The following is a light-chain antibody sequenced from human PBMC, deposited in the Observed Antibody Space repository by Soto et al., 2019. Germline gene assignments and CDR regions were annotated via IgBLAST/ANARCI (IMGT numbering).Light chain of an antibody. J-gene: IGKJ2*01. Sequence: IQMTKSPSTLYASIGDRVTITCRVIQSIRTWLACYQQKPGRAHKLLIYKASTLESGVPSRFSGSGSGTDFTLSISSRHPDEFATYYCQQYKSYSLYPFGQGTKVEIK. CDR1: QSIRTW. CDR2: KAS. V-gene: IGKV1-5*03. CDR3: QQYKSYSLYP.